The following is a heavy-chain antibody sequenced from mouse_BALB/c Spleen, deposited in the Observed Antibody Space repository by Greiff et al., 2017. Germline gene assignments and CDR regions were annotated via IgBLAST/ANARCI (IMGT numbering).Heavy chain of an antibody. CDR2: IWAGGST. Sequence: VKLMESGPGLVAPSQSLSITCTVSGFSLTSYGVHWVRQPPGKGLEWLGVIWAGGSTNYNSALMSRLSISKDNSKSQVFLKMNSLQTDDTAMYYCARAPSYYGSSYAMDYWGQGTSVTVSS. V-gene: IGHV2-9*02. CDR3: ARAPSYYGSSYAMDY. D-gene: IGHD1-1*01. J-gene: IGHJ4*01. CDR1: GFSLTSYG.